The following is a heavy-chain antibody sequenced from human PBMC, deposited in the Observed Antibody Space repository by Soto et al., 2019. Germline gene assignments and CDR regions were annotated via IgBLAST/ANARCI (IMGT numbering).Heavy chain of an antibody. CDR3: APHVSCSGGSCQYDAFAI. CDR1: GFTVSSHA. D-gene: IGHD2-15*01. Sequence: EVQVLESGGGLVQPGGSLRLSCEGSGFTVSSHAMTWFRQAPGKGPEWVSTVTADGGTYYADSVKGRFAMSRDTSENTLYLQMNSLGAEDTAAYYCAPHVSCSGGSCQYDAFAIRGQGTMVTVSP. CDR2: VTADGGT. J-gene: IGHJ3*02. V-gene: IGHV3-23*01.